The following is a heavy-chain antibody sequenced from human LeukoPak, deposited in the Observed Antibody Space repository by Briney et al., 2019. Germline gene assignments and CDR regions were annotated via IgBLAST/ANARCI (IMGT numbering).Heavy chain of an antibody. CDR2: TYYRSKWYN. V-gene: IGHV6-1*01. CDR3: ARGGIAVAGNHPSDAFDI. J-gene: IGHJ3*02. CDR1: GDSVSSNSAA. Sequence: SQTLSLTCAISGDSVSSNSAAWNWIRQSPSRGLEWLGRTYYRSKWYNDYAVSVKSRITINPDTSKNQFSLQLNSVTPEDTAVYYCARGGIAVAGNHPSDAFDIWGQGTMVTVSS. D-gene: IGHD6-19*01.